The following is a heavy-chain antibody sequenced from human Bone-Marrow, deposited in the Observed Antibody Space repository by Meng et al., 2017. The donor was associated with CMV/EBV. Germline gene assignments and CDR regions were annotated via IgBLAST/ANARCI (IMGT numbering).Heavy chain of an antibody. CDR1: GYSISSGYY. V-gene: IGHV4-38-2*02. CDR3: VRHIIVVPARGYGVDV. CDR2: IYDGGST. Sequence: SETLSLTCTVSGYSISSGYYWGWVRQPPGKGLEWIGIYDGGSTYYNPSLKSRIVISVDTSGTQFSLTLSSVTAADTAVYYCVRHIIVVPARGYGVDVWGQGTTVTVSS. D-gene: IGHD2-2*01. J-gene: IGHJ6*02.